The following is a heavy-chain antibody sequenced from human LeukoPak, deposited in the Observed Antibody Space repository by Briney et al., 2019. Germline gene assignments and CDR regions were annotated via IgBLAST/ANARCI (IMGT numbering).Heavy chain of an antibody. CDR3: AKSSVLAAADDY. Sequence: PGGSLRLSCAASGFTFSSYAMSWVRQAPGKGLEWVSSISGSGGNTFYADSVKGRFTISRDNSKNTLYLQMNSLRAEDTAVYYCAKSSVLAAADDYWGQGTLVTVSS. J-gene: IGHJ4*02. CDR2: ISGSGGNT. D-gene: IGHD6-13*01. CDR1: GFTFSSYA. V-gene: IGHV3-23*01.